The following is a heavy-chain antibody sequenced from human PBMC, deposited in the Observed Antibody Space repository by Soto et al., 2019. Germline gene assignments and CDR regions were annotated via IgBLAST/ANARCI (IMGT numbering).Heavy chain of an antibody. J-gene: IGHJ4*02. Sequence: EVQLLESGGGLVQPGGSLRLSCVASGFAFSSYAMSWVRQAPGKGLGWVSGIGGSGYSTHYADSVRGRFIISRDNSKNTMYRRMNSLRVEDTAIYYCARAEDDYGDQDHFDFWGQGTLVTVSS. V-gene: IGHV3-23*01. CDR1: GFAFSSYA. CDR2: IGGSGYST. CDR3: ARAEDDYGDQDHFDF. D-gene: IGHD4-17*01.